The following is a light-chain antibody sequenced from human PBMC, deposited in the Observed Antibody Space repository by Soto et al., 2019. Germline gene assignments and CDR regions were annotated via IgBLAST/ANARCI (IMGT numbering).Light chain of an antibody. CDR3: QQSYSTPLT. J-gene: IGKJ4*01. CDR2: DAS. CDR1: QGIGST. Sequence: EIVMTQSPAALSVSPGEGATLSCRASQGIGSTLAWYQQKPGQTPRLLIYDASTRAAGVPARFSGSGSGTDFTLTINSLQSEDFATYYCQQSYSTPLTFGGGTKVEIK. V-gene: IGKV3-15*01.